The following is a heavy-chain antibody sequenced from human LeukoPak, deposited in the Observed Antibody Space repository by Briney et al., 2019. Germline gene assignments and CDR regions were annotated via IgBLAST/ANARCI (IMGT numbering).Heavy chain of an antibody. J-gene: IGHJ6*04. CDR3: ARDSITMVRGVQTFYYYYGMDV. D-gene: IGHD3-10*01. Sequence: PSETLSLTCTVSGGSISTYYWSWIRQPPGKGLEWIGYIYYSGSTNYDPSLKSRVTISVDTSKNQFSLKLSSVTAADTAVYYCARDSITMVRGVQTFYYYYGMDVWGKGTTVTVSS. CDR2: IYYSGST. CDR1: GGSISTYY. V-gene: IGHV4-59*01.